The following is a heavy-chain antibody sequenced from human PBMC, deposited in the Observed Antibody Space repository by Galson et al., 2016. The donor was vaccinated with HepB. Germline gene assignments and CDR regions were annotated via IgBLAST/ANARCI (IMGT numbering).Heavy chain of an antibody. J-gene: IGHJ4*02. D-gene: IGHD5-18*01. CDR2: IVGSGGTT. CDR3: ASQQLWPSFDY. CDR1: GFTFSSYV. Sequence: SLRLSCAGSGFTFSSYVMSWVRQAPGQGLEWVSVIVGSGGTTYYAESVQGRFIVSRNNSKNILHLQMDSLRVEDTAIYYCASQQLWPSFDYWGQGILVTVSS. V-gene: IGHV3-23*01.